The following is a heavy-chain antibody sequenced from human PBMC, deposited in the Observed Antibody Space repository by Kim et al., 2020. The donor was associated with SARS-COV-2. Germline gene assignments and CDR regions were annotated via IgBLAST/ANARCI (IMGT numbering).Heavy chain of an antibody. CDR1: GFTFSSYW. Sequence: GGSLRLSCAASGFTFSSYWMHWVRQAPGKGLVCVSRINSDGSSTSYADSVKGRFTISRDNAKNTLYLQMNSLRAEDTAVYYCARASPSRYSSGYQYYYYGMDVWGQGTTVTVSS. CDR3: ARASPSRYSSGYQYYYYGMDV. V-gene: IGHV3-74*01. J-gene: IGHJ6*02. D-gene: IGHD6-19*01. CDR2: INSDGSST.